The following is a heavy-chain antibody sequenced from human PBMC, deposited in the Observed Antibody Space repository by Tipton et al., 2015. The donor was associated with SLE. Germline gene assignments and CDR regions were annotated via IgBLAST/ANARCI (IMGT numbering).Heavy chain of an antibody. CDR1: GFTFSSYA. J-gene: IGHJ6*02. CDR2: ISGSGGST. Sequence: SLRLSCAASGFTFSSYAMSWVRQAPGKGLEWVSAISGSGGSTYYADSVKGRFTISRDNSKNTLYLQMNSLRAEDTAVYYCARRTGWYDYYYGMDVWGQGTTVTVSS. V-gene: IGHV3-23*01. D-gene: IGHD3/OR15-3a*01. CDR3: ARRTGWYDYYYGMDV.